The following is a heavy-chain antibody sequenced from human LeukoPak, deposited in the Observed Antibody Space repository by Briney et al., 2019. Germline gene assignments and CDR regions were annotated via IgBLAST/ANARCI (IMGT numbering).Heavy chain of an antibody. CDR2: ISGSGGST. D-gene: IGHD2-2*01. CDR3: AKDGGYQLTQDNWFDP. CDR1: GITLTNYA. J-gene: IGHJ5*02. Sequence: GGSLRLSCAVSGITLTNYAMSWVRQAPGKGLEWVSAISGSGGSTYYADSVKGRFTISRDNSKNTLYLQMNSLRAEDTAVYYCAKDGGYQLTQDNWFDPWGQGTLVTVSS. V-gene: IGHV3-23*01.